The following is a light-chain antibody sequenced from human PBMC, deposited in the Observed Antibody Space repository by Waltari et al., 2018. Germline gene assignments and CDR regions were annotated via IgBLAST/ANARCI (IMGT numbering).Light chain of an antibody. CDR3: QHYVTLPVT. CDR1: QSVSRT. V-gene: IGKV3-20*01. J-gene: IGKJ1*01. CDR2: GAS. Sequence: DIVLTQSPGTLSLSPGDRATLSCRASQSVSRTLAWYQQKPGQAPSLLIYGASIRATGIPDRFSGSGSGTDFSLTISRLEPEDFAVYYCQHYVTLPVTFGQGTKVEIK.